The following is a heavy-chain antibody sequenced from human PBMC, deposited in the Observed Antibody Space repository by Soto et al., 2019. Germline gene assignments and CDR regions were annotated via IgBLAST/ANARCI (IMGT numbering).Heavy chain of an antibody. CDR2: IYWDDDK. CDR3: AHRVLRTVFGLVTTTAIYFDF. CDR1: GFSLTTSGVG. V-gene: IGHV2-5*02. Sequence: QITLNESVPTVVRPTETLTLTCRFSGFSLTTSGVGVGWIRQSPGKAPEWLALIYWDDDKRYSASLKSRLTITKDTSKTPVVLTVSDLDPTDTATYYCAHRVLRTVFGLVTTTAIYFDFWGQGTPVAVSS. D-gene: IGHD3-3*01. J-gene: IGHJ4*02.